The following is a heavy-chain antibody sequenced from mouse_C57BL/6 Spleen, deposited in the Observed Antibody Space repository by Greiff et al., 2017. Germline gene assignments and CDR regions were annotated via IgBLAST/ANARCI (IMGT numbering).Heavy chain of an antibody. CDR1: GYAFSSSW. V-gene: IGHV1-82*01. Sequence: VQLQQSGPELVKPGASVKISCKASGYAFSSSWMNWVKQRPGKGLEWIGRIYPGDGDTNYNGKFKGKATLTADKSSSTAYMQLSSLTSEDSAVYFCARGGTTVDFDYWGQGTTLTVSS. CDR3: ARGGTTVDFDY. D-gene: IGHD1-1*01. CDR2: IYPGDGDT. J-gene: IGHJ2*01.